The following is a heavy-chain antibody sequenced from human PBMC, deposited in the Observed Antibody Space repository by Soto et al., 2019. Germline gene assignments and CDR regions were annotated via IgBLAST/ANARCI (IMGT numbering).Heavy chain of an antibody. CDR1: GFTFSSYE. D-gene: IGHD6-6*01. CDR3: ARETAAQAFDY. Sequence: GGSLRLSCAASGFTFSSYEMNWVRQAPGKGLEWVSYISSSGSTIYYADSVKGRFTISRDNAKNSLYLQMNSPRAEDTAVYYCARETAAQAFDYWGQGTLVTVSS. J-gene: IGHJ4*02. V-gene: IGHV3-48*03. CDR2: ISSSGSTI.